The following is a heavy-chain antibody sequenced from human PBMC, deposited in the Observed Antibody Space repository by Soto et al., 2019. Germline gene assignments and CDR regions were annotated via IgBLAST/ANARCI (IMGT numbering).Heavy chain of an antibody. CDR3: ARDGSGSYRYYFDY. J-gene: IGHJ4*02. CDR2: INAGNGNT. D-gene: IGHD3-10*01. Sequence: GASVKVSCKASGYTFTSYAMHWVRQAPGQRLEWMGWINAGNGNTKYSQKFQGRVTITRDTSASTAYMELSSLRSEDTAVYYCARDGSGSYRYYFDYWGQGTLVTVSS. V-gene: IGHV1-3*01. CDR1: GYTFTSYA.